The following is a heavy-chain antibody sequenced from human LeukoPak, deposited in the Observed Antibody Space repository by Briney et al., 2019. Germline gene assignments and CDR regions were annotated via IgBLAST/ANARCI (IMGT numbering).Heavy chain of an antibody. D-gene: IGHD1-26*01. CDR3: AHGGYSGSYRLFDY. CDR2: IYWNDDK. CDR1: GFSLSTSGVG. Sequence: ESGPTLVKPTQTLTLTCTFSGFSLSTSGVGVGWIRQPPGKALEWLALIYWNDDKRCSPSLKSRLTITKDTSKNQVVLTMTNMDPVDTATYYCAHGGYSGSYRLFDYWGQGTLVTVSS. V-gene: IGHV2-5*01. J-gene: IGHJ4*02.